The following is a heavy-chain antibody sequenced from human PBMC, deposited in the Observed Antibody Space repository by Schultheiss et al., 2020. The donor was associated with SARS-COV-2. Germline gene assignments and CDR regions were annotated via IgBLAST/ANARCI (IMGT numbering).Heavy chain of an antibody. CDR2: ISSSSSYI. J-gene: IGHJ5*02. CDR3: AREAKRSSWQNPPTAPKGLNWFDP. Sequence: GGSLRLSCAASGFTFSSYSMNWVRQAPGKGLEWVSSISSSSSYIYYADSVKGRFTISRDNAKNSLYLQMNSLRAEDTAVYYCAREAKRSSWQNPPTAPKGLNWFDPWGQGTLVTVSS. CDR1: GFTFSSYS. V-gene: IGHV3-21*01. D-gene: IGHD6-13*01.